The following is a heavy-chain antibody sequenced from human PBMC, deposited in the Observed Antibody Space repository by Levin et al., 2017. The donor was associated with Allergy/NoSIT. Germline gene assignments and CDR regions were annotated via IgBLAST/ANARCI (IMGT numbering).Heavy chain of an antibody. CDR1: GFTFSSYG. CDR3: AKELIAAARDFDY. CDR2: ISYDGSNK. J-gene: IGHJ4*02. V-gene: IGHV3-30*18. D-gene: IGHD6-13*01. Sequence: PGESLKISCAASGFTFSSYGMHWVRQAPGKGLEWVAVISYDGSNKYYADSVKGRFTISRDNSKNTLYLQMNSLRAEDTAVYYCAKELIAAARDFDYWGQGTLVTVSS.